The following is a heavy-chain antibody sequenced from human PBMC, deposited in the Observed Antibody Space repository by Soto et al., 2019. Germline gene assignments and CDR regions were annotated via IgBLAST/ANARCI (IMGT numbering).Heavy chain of an antibody. Sequence: GASVKVSCKASGYTFTSYYMHWVRQAPGQGLEWMGIINPSGGSTSYAQKFQGGVTMTRDTSTSTVYMELSSLRSEDTAVYYCARDGFPGYSSSWYVSWGQGTLVTVSS. CDR1: GYTFTSYY. CDR3: ARDGFPGYSSSWYVS. J-gene: IGHJ5*02. V-gene: IGHV1-46*01. CDR2: INPSGGST. D-gene: IGHD6-13*01.